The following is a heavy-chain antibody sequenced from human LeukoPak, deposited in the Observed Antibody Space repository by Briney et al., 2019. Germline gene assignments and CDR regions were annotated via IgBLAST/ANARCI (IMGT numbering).Heavy chain of an antibody. CDR3: GRGGKCRSFSWRYCRWLDRERYYYGMDV. V-gene: IGHV3-21*06. D-gene: IGHD3-22*01. CDR2: ISSGRGYI. J-gene: IGHJ6*02. CDR1: GFTFSNYT. Sequence: GGSLRLSCAASGFTFSNYTMNWVRQTPGKGLEWVSSISSGRGYIYYADSVKGRFTISRDNAKNSLYLQMNSLRAEDTAVYYCGRGGKCRSFSWRYCRWLDRERYYYGMDVWGQGTTVTVSS.